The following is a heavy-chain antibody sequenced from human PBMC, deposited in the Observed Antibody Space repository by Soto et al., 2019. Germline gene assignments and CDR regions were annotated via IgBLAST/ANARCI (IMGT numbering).Heavy chain of an antibody. CDR1: GFTFSSYA. CDR3: ANSWRLVPDYFDY. J-gene: IGHJ4*02. V-gene: IGHV3-23*01. D-gene: IGHD6-19*01. CDR2: ISGSGGST. Sequence: PGGSLRLSCAASGFTFSSYAMSWVRQAPGKGLEWVSAISGSGGSTYYADSVKGRFTISRDNSKNTLYLQMNSLRAEDTAVYYCANSWRLVPDYFDYWGQGTLVTVSS.